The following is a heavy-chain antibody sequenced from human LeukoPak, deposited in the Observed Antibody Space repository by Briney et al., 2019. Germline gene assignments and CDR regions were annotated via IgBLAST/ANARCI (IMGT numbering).Heavy chain of an antibody. CDR1: GYSFTSYW. D-gene: IGHD6-25*01. CDR3: ARNNPATDDYYYYYMDV. J-gene: IGHJ6*03. Sequence: GESLKISCKGSGYSFTSYWIGWVRQMPGKGLEWMGIIYPGDSDTRYSPSFQGQVTISADKSISTAYLQWSSLKASDTAMYYCARNNPATDDYYYYYMDVWGKGTTVTVSS. V-gene: IGHV5-51*01. CDR2: IYPGDSDT.